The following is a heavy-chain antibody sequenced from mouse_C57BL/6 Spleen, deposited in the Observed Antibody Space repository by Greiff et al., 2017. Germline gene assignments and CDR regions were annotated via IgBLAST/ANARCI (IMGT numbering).Heavy chain of an antibody. J-gene: IGHJ2*01. CDR3: ARYAYGNYLDY. Sequence: VKLVESGAELVKPGASVKLSCKASGYTFTEYTIHWVKQRSGQGLEWIGWFYPGSGSIKYNEKFKDKATLTADKSSSTVYMELSRLTSEGSAVYFCARYAYGNYLDYWGQGTTLTVSS. D-gene: IGHD2-1*01. V-gene: IGHV1-62-2*01. CDR2: FYPGSGSI. CDR1: GYTFTEYT.